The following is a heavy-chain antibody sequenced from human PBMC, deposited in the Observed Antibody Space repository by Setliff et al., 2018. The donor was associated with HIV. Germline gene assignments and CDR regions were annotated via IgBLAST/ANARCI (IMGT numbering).Heavy chain of an antibody. Sequence: GESLKISCAASGFPVFSNYMSWVRQAPGKGLEWVSVIYSGGSTYYADSVKGRFTISRDNSKNTLYLQMNSLRTEDSAVYHCVRRGHCSSTSCYIHWYFDLWGCGTLVTVSS. CDR1: GFPVFSNY. V-gene: IGHV3-66*02. CDR2: IYSGGST. J-gene: IGHJ2*01. D-gene: IGHD2-2*02. CDR3: VRRGHCSSTSCYIHWYFDL.